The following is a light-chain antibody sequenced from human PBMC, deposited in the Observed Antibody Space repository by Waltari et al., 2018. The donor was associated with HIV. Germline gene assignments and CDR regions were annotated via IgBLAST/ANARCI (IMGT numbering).Light chain of an antibody. J-gene: IGKJ2*03. CDR3: QQSYITSYS. Sequence: DIQMTQSPSSLSASVGDRVTLTCRASQSISNYLNWYQPKPGRAPNLLIYAASSLQSGVPSRFSGSGSGTDFTLTISSLQPEDFATYYCQQSYITSYSFGQGTKLEI. CDR2: AAS. CDR1: QSISNY. V-gene: IGKV1-39*01.